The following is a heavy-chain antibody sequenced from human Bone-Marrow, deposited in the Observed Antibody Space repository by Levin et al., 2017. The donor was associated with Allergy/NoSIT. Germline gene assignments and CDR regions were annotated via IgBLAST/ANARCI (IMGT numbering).Heavy chain of an antibody. CDR3: ASWAMYHYDRSAFDYFYYAMDV. CDR2: ISDSSSSI. D-gene: IGHD3-22*01. V-gene: IGHV3-48*01. Sequence: GESLKISCAASGFTFSNSSMNWVRQAPGKGLEWVSYISDSSSSIFYADSVKGRFTISRDNAKNSLFLQMNSLRAEDTAVYYCASWAMYHYDRSAFDYFYYAMDVWGQGTTVTVSS. J-gene: IGHJ6*02. CDR1: GFTFSNSS.